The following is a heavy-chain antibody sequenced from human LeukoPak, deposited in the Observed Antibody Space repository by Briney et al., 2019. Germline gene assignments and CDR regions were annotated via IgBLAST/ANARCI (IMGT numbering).Heavy chain of an antibody. Sequence: PGGSLRLSCATSGLTFSTYWMSWVRQAPGKGLEWVATIKQDGSEKYYVDSVRGRFTISRDNSKNSLYLQMNSLRVEDTAVYYCASGSAGYWGQGTLVTVSS. CDR3: ASGSAGY. CDR2: IKQDGSEK. V-gene: IGHV3-7*01. CDR1: GLTFSTYW. J-gene: IGHJ4*02.